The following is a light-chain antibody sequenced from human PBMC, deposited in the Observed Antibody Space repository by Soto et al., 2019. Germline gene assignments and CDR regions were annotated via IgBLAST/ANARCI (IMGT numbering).Light chain of an antibody. CDR2: DAS. CDR1: QSVGSY. Sequence: EIVLIQSPATLSLSPGERATLSCRASQSVGSYLAWYQHKPGQAPRPLISDASNRATGIPARFSGSGSETDFTLTISSLEPEDSAVYYCQQRSNWPSLTFGGGTKVDI. CDR3: QQRSNWPSLT. V-gene: IGKV3-11*01. J-gene: IGKJ4*01.